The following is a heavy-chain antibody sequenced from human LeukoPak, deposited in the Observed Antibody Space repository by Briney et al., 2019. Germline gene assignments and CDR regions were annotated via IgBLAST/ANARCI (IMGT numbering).Heavy chain of an antibody. CDR2: ISGSGGST. V-gene: IGHV3-23*01. D-gene: IGHD1-26*01. CDR1: GFTFDDYA. Sequence: PGRSLRLSCTTSGFTFDDYARSWFRQAPGKGLEWVSAISGSGGSTYYADSVKGRFTISRDNSKNTLYLQMNSLRAEDTAVYYCAKDPLSGSYYAPFDYWGQGTLVTVSS. CDR3: AKDPLSGSYYAPFDY. J-gene: IGHJ4*02.